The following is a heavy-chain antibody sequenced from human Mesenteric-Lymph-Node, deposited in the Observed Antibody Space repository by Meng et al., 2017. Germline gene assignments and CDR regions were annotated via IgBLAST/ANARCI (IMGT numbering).Heavy chain of an antibody. D-gene: IGHD6-19*01. CDR1: GFTFSSYA. CDR3: AGDPRVRIAVAGRGRGYYYYGMDV. Sequence: GESLKISCAASGFTFSSYAMHWVRQAPGKGLEWVAVISYDGSNKYYADSVKGRFTISRDDSKNTLYLQMNSLRAEDTAVYYCAGDPRVRIAVAGRGRGYYYYGMDVWGQGTTVTVSS. V-gene: IGHV3-30*01. CDR2: ISYDGSNK. J-gene: IGHJ6*02.